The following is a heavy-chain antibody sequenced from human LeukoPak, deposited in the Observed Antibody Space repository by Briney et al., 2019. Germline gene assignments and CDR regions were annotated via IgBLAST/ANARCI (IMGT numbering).Heavy chain of an antibody. V-gene: IGHV4-31*03. J-gene: IGHJ5*02. CDR2: IYYSGST. D-gene: IGHD2-8*01. CDR3: ARAVRCTNGVCYNWFDP. Sequence: SQTLSLTCTVSGGSISSGGYYWGWIRQHPGKGLEWIGYIYYSGSTYYNPSLKSRVTISVDTSKNQFSLKLSSVAAADTAVYYCARAVRCTNGVCYNWFDPWGQGTLVTVSS. CDR1: GGSISSGGYY.